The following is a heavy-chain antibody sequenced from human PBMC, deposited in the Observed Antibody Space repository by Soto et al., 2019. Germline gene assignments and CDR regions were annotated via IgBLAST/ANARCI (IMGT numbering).Heavy chain of an antibody. J-gene: IGHJ4*02. Sequence: LRLSCAASGFTFSSYGMHWVRQAPGKGLEWVAVISYDGSNKYYADSVKGRLTISRDNSKNTLYLQMNSLRAEDTAVYYCAKDLWGSGSPFDYWGQGTLVTVSS. D-gene: IGHD3-16*01. CDR2: ISYDGSNK. CDR3: AKDLWGSGSPFDY. V-gene: IGHV3-30*18. CDR1: GFTFSSYG.